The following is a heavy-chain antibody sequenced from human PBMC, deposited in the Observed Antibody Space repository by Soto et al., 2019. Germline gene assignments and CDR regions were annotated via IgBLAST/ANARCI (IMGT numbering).Heavy chain of an antibody. D-gene: IGHD4-17*01. CDR3: ARAPRDYGASNWFDP. J-gene: IGHJ5*02. V-gene: IGHV1-69*02. Sequence: QVQLVQSGAEVKKPGSSVKVSCKASGGTFSSYTISWVRQAPGQGLEWMGRIIPILGIANYAQKFQGRVTITADKSTSTAYMELSSLRSEDTAVYYCARAPRDYGASNWFDPWGQGTLVTVSS. CDR1: GGTFSSYT. CDR2: IIPILGIA.